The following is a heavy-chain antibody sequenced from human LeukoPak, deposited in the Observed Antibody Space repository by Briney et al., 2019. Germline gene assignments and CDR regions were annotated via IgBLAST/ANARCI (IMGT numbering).Heavy chain of an antibody. D-gene: IGHD6-19*01. V-gene: IGHV3-15*01. CDR1: GFTFSNAW. Sequence: GGSLRLSCAASGFTFSNAWMSWVRQAPGKGLEWVGRIKRKTDGGTTDYAAPVKGRFTISRDDSKNTLYLQMNSLKTEDTAVYYCPPERWRVEVFDYWGQGTLVTVSS. CDR3: PPERWRVEVFDY. CDR2: IKRKTDGGTT. J-gene: IGHJ4*02.